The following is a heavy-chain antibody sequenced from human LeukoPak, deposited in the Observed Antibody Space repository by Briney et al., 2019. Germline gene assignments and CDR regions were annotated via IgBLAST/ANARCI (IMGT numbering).Heavy chain of an antibody. J-gene: IGHJ4*02. Sequence: GGSLRLSCAASGFTFSSYWMSWVRQAPGKGLEWVANIKQDGSEKYYVDSVKGRFTISRDNAKNSLYLQMNSLRAEDTAVYYCAGDLVGPTYCYDSSGYYTSPFDYWGQGTLVTVSS. D-gene: IGHD3-22*01. CDR3: AGDLVGPTYCYDSSGYYTSPFDY. CDR2: IKQDGSEK. V-gene: IGHV3-7*01. CDR1: GFTFSSYW.